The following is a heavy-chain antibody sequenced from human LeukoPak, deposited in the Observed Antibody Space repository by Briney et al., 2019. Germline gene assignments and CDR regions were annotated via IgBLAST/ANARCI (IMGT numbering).Heavy chain of an antibody. Sequence: SETLSLTCAVSGYSISSGYYWGWIRQPPGKGLEWIGSIYHSGITYYNPSLKNRVTISVDTSKNQFSLKLSSVTAADTAVYYCARDPTTMTTPSDYWGQGTLVTVSS. J-gene: IGHJ4*02. CDR3: ARDPTTMTTPSDY. D-gene: IGHD4-17*01. CDR1: GYSISSGYY. CDR2: IYHSGIT. V-gene: IGHV4-38-2*02.